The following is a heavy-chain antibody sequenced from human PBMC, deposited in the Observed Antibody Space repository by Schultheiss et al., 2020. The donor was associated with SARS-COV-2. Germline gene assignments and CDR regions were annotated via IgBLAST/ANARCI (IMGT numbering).Heavy chain of an antibody. CDR3: AKDGVRYCGGDCPDY. CDR1: GFTFSSYA. D-gene: IGHD2-21*02. CDR2: ISGSGGST. Sequence: GGSLRLSCAASGFTFSSYAMSWVRQAPGKGLEWVSAISGSGGSTYYADSVKGRFTISRDNSKNTLYLQMNSLRAEDTAVYYCAKDGVRYCGGDCPDYWGQGTLVTVAS. V-gene: IGHV3-23*01. J-gene: IGHJ4*02.